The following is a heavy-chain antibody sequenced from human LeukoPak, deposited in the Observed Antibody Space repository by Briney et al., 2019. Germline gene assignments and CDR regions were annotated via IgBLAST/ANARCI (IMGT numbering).Heavy chain of an antibody. CDR3: ARDLGTIFGVSVTTTRYGMDV. D-gene: IGHD3-3*01. V-gene: IGHV1-46*01. CDR2: INPSGGST. CDR1: GYTFTSYY. J-gene: IGHJ6*02. Sequence: AASVKVSCKASGYTFTSYYMHWVRQAPGQGLEWMGIINPSGGSTSYAQKFQGRVTMTRDTSTSTVYTELSSLRSEDTAVYYCARDLGTIFGVSVTTTRYGMDVWGQGTTVTVSS.